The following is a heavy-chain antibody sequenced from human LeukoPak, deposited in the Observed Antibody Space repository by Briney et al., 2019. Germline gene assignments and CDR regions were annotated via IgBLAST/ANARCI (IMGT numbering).Heavy chain of an antibody. V-gene: IGHV3-74*01. J-gene: IGHJ4*02. CDR3: AKVLGISFAPWDY. D-gene: IGHD7-27*01. CDR1: GFTFSNYW. Sequence: GGSLRLSCAASGFTFSNYWMHWVRQAPGKGPVWVSRINSDGINTSYADSVKGRFTISRDNAKNTLNLQMNSLRAEDTAVYYCAKVLGISFAPWDYWGQGTLVTVSS. CDR2: INSDGINT.